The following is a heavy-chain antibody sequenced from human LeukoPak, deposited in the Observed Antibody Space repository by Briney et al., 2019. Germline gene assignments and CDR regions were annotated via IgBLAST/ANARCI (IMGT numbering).Heavy chain of an antibody. CDR1: GGSISSGSYY. V-gene: IGHV4-61*02. D-gene: IGHD4-17*01. CDR3: AREGIYGDYRH. J-gene: IGHJ4*02. CDR2: IYTSGST. Sequence: SETLSLTCTVSGGSISSGSYYWSWIRQPAGKGLEWIGRIYTSGSTNYNPSLKSRVIISVDTSKNQFSLKLSSVTAADTAVYYCAREGIYGDYRHWGQGTLVTVSS.